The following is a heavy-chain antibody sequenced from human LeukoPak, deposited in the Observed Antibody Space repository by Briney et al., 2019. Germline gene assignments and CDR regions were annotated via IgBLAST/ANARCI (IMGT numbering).Heavy chain of an antibody. D-gene: IGHD5-18*01. Sequence: PGGSLRLSCAASGLPFSSSWMSWVRQAPGKGLERVANIKEDGSEKYYVDSVKGRFTISRDNAKNSLYLQMNSLRAEDTAVYYCAKVIVSVDTAIDYWGQGTLVTVSS. CDR3: AKVIVSVDTAIDY. CDR1: GLPFSSSW. J-gene: IGHJ4*02. CDR2: IKEDGSEK. V-gene: IGHV3-7*05.